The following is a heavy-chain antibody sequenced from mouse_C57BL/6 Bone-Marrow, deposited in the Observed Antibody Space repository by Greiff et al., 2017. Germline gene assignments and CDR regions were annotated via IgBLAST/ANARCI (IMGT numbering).Heavy chain of an antibody. Sequence: EVQRVESGPVLVKPGASVKMSCKASGYTFTDYYMNWVKQSHGKSLEWIGVINPYNGGTSYNQKFKGKATLTVDKSSSTAYMELNSLTSEDSAVYYCASEDGYYAWFAYWGQGTLVTVSA. CDR3: ASEDGYYAWFAY. J-gene: IGHJ3*01. CDR2: INPYNGGT. CDR1: GYTFTDYY. V-gene: IGHV1-19*01. D-gene: IGHD2-3*01.